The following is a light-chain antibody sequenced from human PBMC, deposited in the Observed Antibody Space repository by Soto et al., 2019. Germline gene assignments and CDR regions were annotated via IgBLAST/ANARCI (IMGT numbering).Light chain of an antibody. CDR2: GAS. Sequence: EIVLTQSPGTLSLSPGERATLSCRASQSVSSSYLAWYQQKPGQAPRLLIYGASSRAPGIPDRFSGSGSGTDFTLTISRLEPEDFGVYYCQQYGSSPYTFGQGTQLEI. V-gene: IGKV3-20*01. CDR3: QQYGSSPYT. CDR1: QSVSSSY. J-gene: IGKJ2*01.